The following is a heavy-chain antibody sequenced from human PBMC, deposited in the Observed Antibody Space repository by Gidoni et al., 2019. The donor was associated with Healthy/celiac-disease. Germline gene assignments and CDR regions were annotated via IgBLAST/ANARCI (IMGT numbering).Heavy chain of an antibody. J-gene: IGHJ6*02. CDR1: GFTFSSYA. D-gene: IGHD1-7*01. CDR2: ISGSGGST. CDR3: AKGGLELRSLRPPYYYYGMDV. V-gene: IGHV3-23*01. Sequence: EVQLLESGGGLVQPGGSLRLSCAASGFTFSSYAMGWVRQAPGRGLEWVSAISGSGGSTYYADSVKGRFTISRDNSKNTLYLQMNSLRAEDTAVYYCAKGGLELRSLRPPYYYYGMDVWGQGTTVTVSS.